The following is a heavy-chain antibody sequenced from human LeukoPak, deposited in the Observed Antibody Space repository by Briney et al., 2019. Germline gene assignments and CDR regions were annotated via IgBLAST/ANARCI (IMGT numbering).Heavy chain of an antibody. CDR1: GYTFTSYG. CDR2: ITTYNGNT. J-gene: IGHJ5*02. Sequence: ASVKVSCKASGYTFTSYGITWVRQAPGQGLEWMGWITTYNGNTYYAQNFQGRVTMTADTSTSTAYMEVRSLRSDDTAVYYCARLSPPIASFCSGGTCYSGGFDPWGQGTRVTVSS. V-gene: IGHV1-18*01. CDR3: ARLSPPIASFCSGGTCYSGGFDP. D-gene: IGHD2-15*01.